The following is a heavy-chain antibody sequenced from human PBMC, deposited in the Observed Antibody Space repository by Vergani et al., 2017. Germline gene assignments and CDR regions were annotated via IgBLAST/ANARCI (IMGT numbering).Heavy chain of an antibody. CDR1: VGTFRSYA. CDR3: AGSPPHYDILTGYYLYYFDY. D-gene: IGHD3-9*01. V-gene: IGHV1-69*01. CDR2: IILIFGTA. Sequence: QVKLVQSGAEVKKPGSSVKVSCKASVGTFRSYAISCVRQAPGQGVEWMGGIILIFGTANYAQKFQGRVTITADESTSTAYMEVSSQRSEDTAVYYCAGSPPHYDILTGYYLYYFDYWGQGTLVTVSS. J-gene: IGHJ4*02.